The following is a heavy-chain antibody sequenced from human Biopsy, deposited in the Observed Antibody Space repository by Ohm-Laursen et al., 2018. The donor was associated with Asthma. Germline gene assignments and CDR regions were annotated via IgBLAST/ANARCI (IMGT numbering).Heavy chain of an antibody. J-gene: IGHJ6*02. V-gene: IGHV1-69*13. CDR2: HMTDFGTT. Sequence: SVKVSCKAPGDTFSNLSISWVRQAPGQGLEWLGGHMTDFGTTNYAPKFQGRVTITADESTSTAYMEVTSLGSEDTAIYYCARCEVGYSCGWSLLLKKIYKSGMDVWGQGTAVTVSS. CDR3: ARCEVGYSCGWSLLLKKIYKSGMDV. CDR1: GDTFSNLS. D-gene: IGHD6-19*01.